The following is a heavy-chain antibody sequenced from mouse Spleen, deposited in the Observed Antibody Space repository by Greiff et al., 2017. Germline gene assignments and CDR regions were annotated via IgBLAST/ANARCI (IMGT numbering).Heavy chain of an antibody. CDR1: GYTFTDYY. V-gene: IGHV1-19*01. CDR3: ERESLSYDGYGGFAY. Sequence: EVQLVESGPVLVKPGASVKMSCKASGYTFTDYYMNWVKQSHGKSLEWIGVINPYNGGTSYNQKFKGKATLTVDKSSSTAYMELNSLTSEDSAVYYCERESLSYDGYGGFAYWGQGTLVTVSA. CDR2: INPYNGGT. D-gene: IGHD2-3*01. J-gene: IGHJ3*01.